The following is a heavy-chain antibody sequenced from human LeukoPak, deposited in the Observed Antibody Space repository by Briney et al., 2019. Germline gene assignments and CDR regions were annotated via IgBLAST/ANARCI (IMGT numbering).Heavy chain of an antibody. CDR2: ISGSGGST. CDR1: GFTFSCYA. CDR3: AKPGIVATIRPYFDY. Sequence: PGGSLRLSCAASGFTFSCYAMSWVRQAPGKGLEWVSAISGSGGSTYYADSVKGRFTISRDNSKNTLYLQMNSLRAEDTAVYYCAKPGIVATIRPYFDYWGQGTLVTVSS. J-gene: IGHJ4*02. V-gene: IGHV3-23*01. D-gene: IGHD5-12*01.